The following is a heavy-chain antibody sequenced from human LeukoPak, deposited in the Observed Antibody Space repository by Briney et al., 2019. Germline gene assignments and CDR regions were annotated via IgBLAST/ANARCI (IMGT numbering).Heavy chain of an antibody. CDR3: TRDLGGCGPKFLRSSPNYGMDF. CDR2: IGTAGCT. CDR1: GFTFSNYD. D-gene: IGHD2-15*01. Sequence: GGSLRLSCAASGFTFSNYDMHWVRHVTGKGREWVSGIGTAGCTYYPDSVKGRFTISRENANNTLFLQMDSLTDGDTAVYYCTRDLGGCGPKFLRSSPNYGMDFWGQGTTVTVSS. V-gene: IGHV3-13*01. J-gene: IGHJ6*02.